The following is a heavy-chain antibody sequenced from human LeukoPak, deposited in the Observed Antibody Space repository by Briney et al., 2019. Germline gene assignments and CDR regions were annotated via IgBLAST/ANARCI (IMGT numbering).Heavy chain of an antibody. V-gene: IGHV4-34*01. CDR1: GGSFSGYY. Sequence: SETLSLTCAVYGGSFSGYYWSWIRQPPGKGLEWIGEINHSGSTNYNPSLKSRVTISVDTSKNQFSLKLSSVTAADTAVYYCARERGKDETAMASFDYWGQGTLVTVSS. CDR3: ARERGKDETAMASFDY. CDR2: INHSGST. J-gene: IGHJ4*02. D-gene: IGHD5-18*01.